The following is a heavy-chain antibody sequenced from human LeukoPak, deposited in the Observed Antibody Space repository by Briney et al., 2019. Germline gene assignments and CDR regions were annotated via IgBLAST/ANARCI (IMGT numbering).Heavy chain of an antibody. CDR1: GFTFSDYS. CDR2: ISSSTSYI. CDR3: ARDGRRGSFYNRGYYMDV. J-gene: IGHJ6*03. Sequence: PGGSLRLSCAASGFTFSDYSINWVRQAPGKGLEWVSSISSSTSYIYYADSVKGRFTISRDNAKKSLYLQMNSLRPEDTAVYYCARDGRRGSFYNRGYYMDVWGKGTTVTVSS. V-gene: IGHV3-21*01. D-gene: IGHD3-10*01.